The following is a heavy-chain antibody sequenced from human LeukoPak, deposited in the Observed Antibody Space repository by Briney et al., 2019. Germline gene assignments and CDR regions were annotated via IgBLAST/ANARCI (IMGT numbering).Heavy chain of an antibody. CDR2: IYYSGIT. CDR3: VRRLDSSSWYPFDS. V-gene: IGHV4-39*01. J-gene: IGHJ4*02. CDR1: GGSISSSRYY. Sequence: SETLSLTCTVSGGSISSSRYYWGWIRQPPGKGLEWIGDIYYSGITYYNPSLKSRVTISLDTSKNQFSLKLTPVTAADTAVYYCVRRLDSSSWYPFDSWGQGTLVTVSS. D-gene: IGHD6-13*01.